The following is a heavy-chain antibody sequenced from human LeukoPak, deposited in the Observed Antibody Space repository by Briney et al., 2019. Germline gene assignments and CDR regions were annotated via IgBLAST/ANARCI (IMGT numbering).Heavy chain of an antibody. Sequence: ASVKVSCKASGYTFTSYGISWVRQAPGQGLEWMGWISAYNGNTNYAQKLQGRVTMTTDTSTSTAYMELRSLRSDDTAVYYCARGGIYYYDSSGYYAFDIWGQGTMVTVSS. CDR3: ARGGIYYYDSSGYYAFDI. CDR1: GYTFTSYG. D-gene: IGHD3-22*01. CDR2: ISAYNGNT. V-gene: IGHV1-18*01. J-gene: IGHJ3*02.